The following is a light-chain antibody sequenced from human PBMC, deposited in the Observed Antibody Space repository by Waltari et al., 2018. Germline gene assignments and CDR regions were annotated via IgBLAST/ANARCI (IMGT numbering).Light chain of an antibody. V-gene: IGLV1-40*01. J-gene: IGLJ2*01. CDR2: TNN. CDR3: QSYDNSLSGVV. Sequence: QSVLTQPPSVSGAPGQRVTIPCTGNSSNIGAGYDVHWYQQLPETAPKLLIYTNNLRPSGVPDRFSGSKSGTSASLAITGLQAEDEAHYHCQSYDNSLSGVVFGGGTKLTVL. CDR1: SSNIGAGYD.